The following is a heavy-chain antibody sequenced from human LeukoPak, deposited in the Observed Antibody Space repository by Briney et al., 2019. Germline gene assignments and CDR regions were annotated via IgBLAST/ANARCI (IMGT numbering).Heavy chain of an antibody. V-gene: IGHV3-66*01. CDR1: GFTVSSNY. CDR2: IYSGGST. D-gene: IGHD3-16*02. Sequence: GSLRLSCAASGFTVSSNYMSWVRQAPGKGLEWVSVIYSGGSTYYADSVKGRFTISRDNSKNTLYLQMNSLRAEDTAVYYCARDPYDYVWGSYRSDYWGQGTLVTVSS. J-gene: IGHJ4*02. CDR3: ARDPYDYVWGSYRSDY.